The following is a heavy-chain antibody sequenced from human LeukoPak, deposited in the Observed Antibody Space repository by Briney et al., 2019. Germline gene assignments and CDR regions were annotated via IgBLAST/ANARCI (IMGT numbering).Heavy chain of an antibody. Sequence: SETLSLTCAVYGGSFSDYYWSWIRQPPGKGLEWIGEINHSGSTNYNPSLKSRVTISVDTSKNQFSLKLSSVTAADTAMYYCAGIAAAQNYYYYYGMDVWGQGTTVTVSS. CDR3: AGIAAAQNYYYYYGMDV. D-gene: IGHD6-13*01. V-gene: IGHV4-34*01. J-gene: IGHJ6*02. CDR1: GGSFSDYY. CDR2: INHSGST.